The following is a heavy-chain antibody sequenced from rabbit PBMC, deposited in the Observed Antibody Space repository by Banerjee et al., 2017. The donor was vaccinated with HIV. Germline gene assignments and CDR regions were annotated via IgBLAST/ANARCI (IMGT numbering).Heavy chain of an antibody. CDR1: GFSFSSSYW. D-gene: IGHD2-1*01. J-gene: IGHJ4*01. CDR3: ARWYSDTFAL. V-gene: IGHV1S40*01. CDR2: ISYRGSA. Sequence: QSLEESGGDLVKPGASLTLTCTASGFSFSSSYWICWVRQAPGKGLEYIGYISYRGSAYYASWVNGRFTISRENTQNTLYLQLNSLTAADTATYFCARWYSDTFALWGQGTLVTVS.